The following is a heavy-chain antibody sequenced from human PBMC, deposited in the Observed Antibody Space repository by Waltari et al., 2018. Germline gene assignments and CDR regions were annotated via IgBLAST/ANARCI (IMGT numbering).Heavy chain of an antibody. CDR1: GGSISNYY. CDR2: IYSSGRT. D-gene: IGHD2-2*01. CDR3: ARDTPGSSEFDP. V-gene: IGHV4-4*07. J-gene: IGHJ5*02. Sequence: QVQLLESGPGLVKPSATLSLTCTVSGGSISNYYWDWIRQPAGKGLEWIGRIYSSGRTNYNPSLKSRVTISVDTSKRQFSLKLSYVTVADTAVYYCARDTPGSSEFDPWGQGTLVTVSS.